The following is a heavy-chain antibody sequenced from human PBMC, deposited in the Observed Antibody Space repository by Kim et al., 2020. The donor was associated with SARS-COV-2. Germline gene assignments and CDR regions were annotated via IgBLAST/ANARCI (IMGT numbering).Heavy chain of an antibody. Sequence: RFTISRDNSKNTLYLQMNSLRAEDTAVYYCAKANLPSSSWPNYYYYGMDVWGQGTTVTVSS. CDR3: AKANLPSSSWPNYYYYGMDV. D-gene: IGHD6-13*01. J-gene: IGHJ6*02. V-gene: IGHV3-23*01.